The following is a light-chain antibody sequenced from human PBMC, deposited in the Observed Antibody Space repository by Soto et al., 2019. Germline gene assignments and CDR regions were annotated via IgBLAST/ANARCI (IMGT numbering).Light chain of an antibody. J-gene: IGKJ2*01. CDR2: AAT. Sequence: DIQMTQSPSSLSTSVGDRVTITCRASKGIRNDLGWYQQKPGKAPKRLIYAATILQSGVPSRYSGSGSGTEFTLTISSLQPEELATYSCLHHNTYPYTFGQGTKLEIK. CDR1: KGIRND. V-gene: IGKV1-17*01. CDR3: LHHNTYPYT.